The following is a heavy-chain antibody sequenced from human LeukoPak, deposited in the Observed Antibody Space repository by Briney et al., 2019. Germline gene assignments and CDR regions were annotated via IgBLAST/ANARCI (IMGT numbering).Heavy chain of an antibody. CDR2: INHSGST. Sequence: SETLSLTCAVYGGSFSVYYWSWIRQPPGKGLEWIGEINHSGSTNYNPSLKSRVTISVDTSRNQCSLKLSSVTAADTAVYYCASLAVAGLSEGYWGQGTLVIVSS. J-gene: IGHJ4*02. V-gene: IGHV4-34*01. CDR1: GGSFSVYY. CDR3: ASLAVAGLSEGY. D-gene: IGHD6-19*01.